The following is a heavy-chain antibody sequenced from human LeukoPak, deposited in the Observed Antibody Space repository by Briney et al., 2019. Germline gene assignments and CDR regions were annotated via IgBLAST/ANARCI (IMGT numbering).Heavy chain of an antibody. D-gene: IGHD1-7*01. V-gene: IGHV3-7*03. CDR3: ARNLPGFDY. Sequence: GGPLRLSCGASGLPFCSYWKIWLRQAPGKGREGVDKILEGGSEKHSVDSVKSRFTISSDNAKNSLYLQMTNLSAEDTAMYYCARNLPGFDYWGQGTLVTVSS. J-gene: IGHJ4*02. CDR2: ILEGGSEK. CDR1: GLPFCSYW.